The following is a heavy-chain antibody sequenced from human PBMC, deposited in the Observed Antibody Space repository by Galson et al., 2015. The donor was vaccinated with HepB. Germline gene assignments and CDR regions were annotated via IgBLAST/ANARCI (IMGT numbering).Heavy chain of an antibody. CDR2: INSDGSST. CDR3: AREVAWVYSNYYYGMDV. Sequence: SLRLSCAASGFTFSSYWMHWVRQAPGKGLVWVSRINSDGSSTSYADSVKGRFTISRDNAKNTLYLQMNSLRAEDTAVYYCAREVAWVYSNYYYGMDVWGQGTTVTVSS. D-gene: IGHD2-21*01. J-gene: IGHJ6*02. V-gene: IGHV3-74*01. CDR1: GFTFSSYW.